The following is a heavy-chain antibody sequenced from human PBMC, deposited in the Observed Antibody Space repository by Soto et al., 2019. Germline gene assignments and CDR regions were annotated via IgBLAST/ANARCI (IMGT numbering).Heavy chain of an antibody. CDR2: IWYDGSNK. CDR1: GFTFSSYG. J-gene: IGHJ3*02. Sequence: GGSLRLSCAASGFTFSSYGMHWVRQAPGKGLEWVAVIWYDGSNKYYADSVKGRFTISRDNSKNTLYLQMNSLRAEDTAVYYCARYWAVGHAFDIWGQGTMVTVSS. D-gene: IGHD2-15*01. V-gene: IGHV3-33*01. CDR3: ARYWAVGHAFDI.